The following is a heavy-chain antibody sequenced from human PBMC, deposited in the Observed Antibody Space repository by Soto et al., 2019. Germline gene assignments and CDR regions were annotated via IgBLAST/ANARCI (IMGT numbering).Heavy chain of an antibody. Sequence: GGSLRLSCAASGFTFSSYAMSWVRQAPGKGLEWVSAISGSGGSTYYADSVKGRFTISRDNSKNTLYLQMNSLRAEDMAVYYCAKGGLVVVPAAAEYFQHWGQGTLVTVSS. CDR2: ISGSGGST. J-gene: IGHJ1*01. CDR3: AKGGLVVVPAAAEYFQH. V-gene: IGHV3-23*01. D-gene: IGHD2-2*01. CDR1: GFTFSSYA.